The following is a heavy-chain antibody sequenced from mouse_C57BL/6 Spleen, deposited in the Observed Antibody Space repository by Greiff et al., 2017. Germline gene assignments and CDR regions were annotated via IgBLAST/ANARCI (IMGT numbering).Heavy chain of an antibody. CDR3: ARDGNYVPYAMDY. V-gene: IGHV7-3*01. Sequence: EVHLVESGGGLVQPGGSLSLSCAASGFTFTDYYMSWVRQPPGKALEWLGFIRNKANGYTTEYSASVKGRFTISRDTSQIILYLQMNALRAEDSATYYCARDGNYVPYAMDYWGQGTSVTVSS. J-gene: IGHJ4*01. CDR2: IRNKANGYTT. D-gene: IGHD2-1*01. CDR1: GFTFTDYY.